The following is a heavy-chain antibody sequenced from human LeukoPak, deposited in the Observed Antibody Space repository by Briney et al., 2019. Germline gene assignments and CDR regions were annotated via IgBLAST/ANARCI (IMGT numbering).Heavy chain of an antibody. CDR3: ARDYIAYDPLDY. V-gene: IGHV3-21*01. J-gene: IGHJ4*02. Sequence: GGSLRLSCAASGFTFSTYDMNWVRQAPGRGLEWVSSISSRSNSIYYADSVKGRFTISRDNAKNSLYLQMNSLRAEDTAVYWCARDYIAYDPLDYWGQGTLVTVSS. CDR1: GFTFSTYD. D-gene: IGHD3-3*01. CDR2: ISSRSNSI.